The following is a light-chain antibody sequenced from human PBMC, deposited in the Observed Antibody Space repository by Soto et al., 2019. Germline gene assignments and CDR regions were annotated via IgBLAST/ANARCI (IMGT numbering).Light chain of an antibody. V-gene: IGLV2-14*01. Sequence: QSALTQPASVSGSPGQSITISCTGTSSDVGGYNYVSWYQQHPGKAPKLMIYDVSYRPSGVSDRFSGSKSGNTASLTISGLPAEDEADYYCSSYTSSSTSVVFGGGTKHTVL. J-gene: IGLJ2*01. CDR1: SSDVGGYNY. CDR3: SSYTSSSTSVV. CDR2: DVS.